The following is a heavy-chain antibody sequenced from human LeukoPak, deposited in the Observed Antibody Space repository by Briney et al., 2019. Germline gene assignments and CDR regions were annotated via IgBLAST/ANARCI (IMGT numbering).Heavy chain of an antibody. D-gene: IGHD4-17*01. J-gene: IGHJ4*02. CDR3: ARDLGPGDYVNPADY. CDR2: ISSSSSTI. V-gene: IGHV3-48*01. CDR1: GFTFSSYS. Sequence: GGSLRLSCAASGFTFSSYSMNWVRQAPGKGLEWVSYISSSSSTIYYADSVKGRFTISRDNAKNSLYLQMNSLRAEDTAVYYCARDLGPGDYVNPADYWGQGTLVTVSS.